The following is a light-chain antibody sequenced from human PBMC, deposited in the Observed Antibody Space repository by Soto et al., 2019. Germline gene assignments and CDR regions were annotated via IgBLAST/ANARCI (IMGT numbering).Light chain of an antibody. J-gene: IGLJ1*01. Sequence: SVLPQPASLSGSPGQSITLSCTGTSSDVGSYNLVSWYQQHPGKAPKLMIYEVSKRPSGVSNRFSGSKSGNTASLTISGLQDEDEADYYCCSYAGSSTYVFGTGTKVTVL. V-gene: IGLV2-23*02. CDR2: EVS. CDR3: CSYAGSSTYV. CDR1: SSDVGSYNL.